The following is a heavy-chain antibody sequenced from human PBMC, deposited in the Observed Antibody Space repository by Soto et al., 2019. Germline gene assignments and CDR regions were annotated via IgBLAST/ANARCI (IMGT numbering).Heavy chain of an antibody. J-gene: IGHJ3*02. D-gene: IGHD2-15*01. CDR3: ARELLLWGCSGGSCYFGAFDI. CDR1: GYTFPSYA. V-gene: IGHV1-3*01. CDR2: INAGNGNT. Sequence: ASVKVSCKASGYTFPSYAMHWVRQAPGQRLEWMGWINAGNGNTKYSQKFQGRVTITRDTSASTAYMELSSLRSEDTAVYYCARELLLWGCSGGSCYFGAFDIWGQGTMVTVSS.